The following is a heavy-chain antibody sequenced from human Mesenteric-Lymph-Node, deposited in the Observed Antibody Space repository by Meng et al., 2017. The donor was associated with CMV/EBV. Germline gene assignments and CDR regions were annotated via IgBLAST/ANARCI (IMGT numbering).Heavy chain of an antibody. D-gene: IGHD4-23*01. CDR1: GFTFSSYA. CDR3: AREAGGGNWVGY. J-gene: IGHJ4*02. V-gene: IGHV3-30*04. CDR2: ISYDGSNK. Sequence: GGSLRLSCAASGFTFSSYAMHWVRQAPGKGLEWVAVISYDGSNKYYADSVKGRFTISRDNAKNSLYLQMNSLRAEDTAVYYCAREAGGGNWVGYWGQGTLVTVSS.